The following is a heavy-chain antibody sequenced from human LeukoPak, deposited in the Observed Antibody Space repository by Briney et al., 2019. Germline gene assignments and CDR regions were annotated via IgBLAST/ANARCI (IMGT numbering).Heavy chain of an antibody. J-gene: IGHJ4*02. CDR2: ISAYNGNT. D-gene: IGHD6-13*01. Sequence: GASVKVSCKASGYTFTSYGISWVRQAPGQGLEWMGWISAYNGNTNYAQKLQGRVTMTTDTSTSTAYMELRSLRSDDTAVYYCARSYSSSWCGTYYFDYWGQGTLVTVSS. CDR1: GYTFTSYG. CDR3: ARSYSSSWCGTYYFDY. V-gene: IGHV1-18*04.